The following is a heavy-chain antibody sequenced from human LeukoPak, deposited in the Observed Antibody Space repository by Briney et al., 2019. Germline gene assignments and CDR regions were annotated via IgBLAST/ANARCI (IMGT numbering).Heavy chain of an antibody. Sequence: GASVKVSCKASGYTFTGYYMHWVRQAPGQGLEWMGWINPNSGGTNYAQKFQGRVTMTRDTSISTAYMELSRLRSDDTAVYYCARGVPYCSSTSCSTRYYYYYYMDVWGKGTTVTVSS. CDR1: GYTFTGYY. CDR2: INPNSGGT. CDR3: ARGVPYCSSTSCSTRYYYYYYMDV. V-gene: IGHV1-2*02. J-gene: IGHJ6*03. D-gene: IGHD2-2*01.